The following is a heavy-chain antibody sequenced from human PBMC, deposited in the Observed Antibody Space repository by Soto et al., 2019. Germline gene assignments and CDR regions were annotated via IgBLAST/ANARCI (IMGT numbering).Heavy chain of an antibody. CDR2: INPDSGAT. V-gene: IGHV1-2*02. CDR1: GYSFTGYY. D-gene: IGHD2-8*02. J-gene: IGHJ4*02. Sequence: HEHLVQSGAEVKRPGASLKVSCKASGYSFTGYYIHWVRQAPGQGLEWMGWINPDSGATNYAQNFRGRVTLPSDTSISTASMALTSLASDDTAVYYCARGDDGTGGYPFPYFDYWGQGTLVIVSS. CDR3: ARGDDGTGGYPFPYFDY.